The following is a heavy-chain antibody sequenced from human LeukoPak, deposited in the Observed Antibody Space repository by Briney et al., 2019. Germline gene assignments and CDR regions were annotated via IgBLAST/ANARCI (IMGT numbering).Heavy chain of an antibody. D-gene: IGHD3-10*01. Sequence: GGSLRLSCAGSGFTFETYAMSWVRQVPGKGLEWVSLISGSGGSRYYAESVKGRFTVSRDNSKNTVSLQMNSLRAEDTAVYYCAKSVYHSGNYWGQGTLVTVSS. CDR2: ISGSGGSR. J-gene: IGHJ4*02. V-gene: IGHV3-23*01. CDR1: GFTFETYA. CDR3: AKSVYHSGNY.